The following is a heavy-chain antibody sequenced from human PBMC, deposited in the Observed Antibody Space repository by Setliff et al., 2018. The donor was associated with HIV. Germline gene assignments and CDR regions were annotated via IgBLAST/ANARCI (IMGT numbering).Heavy chain of an antibody. CDR2: INTDGSST. CDR1: GFSFSSYW. D-gene: IGHD3-10*01. V-gene: IGHV3-74*01. J-gene: IGHJ6*02. CDR3: ARGVRGVVNGMDV. Sequence: QPGGSLRLSCAASGFSFSSYWMHWVRQAPGKGLVWVSRINTDGSSTSYADSVKGRFTISRDNAKNTLYLQMNSLRAEDTAVYYCARGVRGVVNGMDVWGQGTTVTVSS.